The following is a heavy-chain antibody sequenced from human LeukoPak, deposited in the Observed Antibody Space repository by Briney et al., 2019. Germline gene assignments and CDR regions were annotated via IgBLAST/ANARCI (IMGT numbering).Heavy chain of an antibody. Sequence: KPSETLSLTCTVSGGSISSYYRSWIRQPPGKGLEWIGYIYYSGSTYYNPSLKSRVTISVDTSKNQFSLKLSSVTAADTAVYYCARHSLGYQLPPYFDYWGQGTLVTVSS. CDR1: GGSISSYY. CDR3: ARHSLGYQLPPYFDY. V-gene: IGHV4-59*08. J-gene: IGHJ4*02. CDR2: IYYSGST. D-gene: IGHD2-2*01.